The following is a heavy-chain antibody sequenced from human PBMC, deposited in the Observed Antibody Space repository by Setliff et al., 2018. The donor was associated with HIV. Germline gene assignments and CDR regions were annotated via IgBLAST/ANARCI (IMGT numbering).Heavy chain of an antibody. CDR1: GGSISSGTYY. CDR3: ARGRRSSGWYVYH. V-gene: IGHV4-61*09. J-gene: IGHJ4*02. Sequence: PSETLSLTCTVSGGSISSGTYYWSWIRQPAGKGLEWIGHIYTSGTTNYNPSLKSRVTISLDTSTNQFSLKLSSVTAADTAVYYCARGRRSSGWYVYHWGQGTLVTVSS. CDR2: IYTSGTT. D-gene: IGHD6-19*01.